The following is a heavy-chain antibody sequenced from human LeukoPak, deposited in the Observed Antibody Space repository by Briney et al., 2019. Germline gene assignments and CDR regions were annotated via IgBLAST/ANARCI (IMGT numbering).Heavy chain of an antibody. CDR3: ARDGSSWFSLDY. J-gene: IGHJ4*02. V-gene: IGHV3-30*02. D-gene: IGHD6-13*01. CDR2: IQFDENDK. CDR1: GFTFSSYG. Sequence: GGSLRLSCAASGFTFSSYGMHWVRQAPGKGLEWVAFIQFDENDKYYADSVKGRFAISRDNSRNTLYLQMNSLTPEDTAVYYCARDGSSWFSLDYWGQGTLVTVSS.